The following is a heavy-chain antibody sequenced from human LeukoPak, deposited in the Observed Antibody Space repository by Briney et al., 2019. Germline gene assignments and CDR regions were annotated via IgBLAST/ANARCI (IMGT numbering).Heavy chain of an antibody. CDR2: IYPGDSDT. D-gene: IGHD5-18*01. V-gene: IGHV5-51*01. CDR3: ARRYSYGSEGAMDV. J-gene: IGHJ6*02. CDR1: GYNFANYW. Sequence: GESLKISCKGSGYNFANYWIGWVRQMPGKGLEWMGIIYPGDSDTKYSPSFQGQVTISADESISTAYLQWSSLQAPDSAIYYCARRYSYGSEGAMDVWGRGTTVTVSS.